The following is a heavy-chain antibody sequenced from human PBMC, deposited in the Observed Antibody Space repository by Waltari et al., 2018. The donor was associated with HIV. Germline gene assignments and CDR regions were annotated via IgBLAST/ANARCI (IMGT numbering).Heavy chain of an antibody. CDR2: ASRSGST. CDR1: GYSIGRDYY. Sequence: QVQLHESGPGMVKPSEPLSPPCAVLGYSIGRDYYWGWIRQPPGKGLEWIGSASRSGSTYYSPSLKSRVTISLDTSKNQFSLKLNSVAAADTAVYYCGSGSRRGHSHGIDYWGQGTLVTVSS. J-gene: IGHJ4*02. V-gene: IGHV4-38-2*01. D-gene: IGHD5-18*01. CDR3: GSGSRRGHSHGIDY.